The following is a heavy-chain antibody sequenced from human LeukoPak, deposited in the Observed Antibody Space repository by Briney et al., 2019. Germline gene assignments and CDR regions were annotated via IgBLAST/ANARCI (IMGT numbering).Heavy chain of an antibody. CDR1: GGTFSSYA. J-gene: IGHJ4*02. Sequence: ASVKVSCKASGGTFSSYAISWVRQAPGQGLEWMGRIIPFLGIANYAQKFQGRVTITADKSTSTAYMELSSLRSEDTAVYYCARDSPSTGGTVFDYWGQGTLVTVSS. D-gene: IGHD2-8*02. CDR2: IIPFLGIA. V-gene: IGHV1-69*04. CDR3: ARDSPSTGGTVFDY.